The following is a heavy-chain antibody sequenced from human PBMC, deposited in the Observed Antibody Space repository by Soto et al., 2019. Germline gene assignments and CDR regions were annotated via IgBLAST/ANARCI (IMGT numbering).Heavy chain of an antibody. D-gene: IGHD2-21*02. CDR3: AREDDGGDRDYYGLDV. CDR1: GGSISYEYYH. Sequence: QVQLQQSGPGLVKPSQTLSLTCTVSGGSISYEYYHWTWIRQSPGKGLEWIGYIHYSGSIIYNPSFKSRVTISVDTSKNQFSLQLSSVTAPDTALYFCAREDDGGDRDYYGLDVWGQGTTVTVSS. J-gene: IGHJ6*02. CDR2: IHYSGSI. V-gene: IGHV4-30-4*08.